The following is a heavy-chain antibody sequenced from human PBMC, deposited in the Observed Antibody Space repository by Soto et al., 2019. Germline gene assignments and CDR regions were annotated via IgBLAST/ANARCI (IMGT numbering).Heavy chain of an antibody. J-gene: IGHJ4*02. CDR3: ARDLRFLEWLLYPFDY. D-gene: IGHD3-3*01. CDR1: GASIRSNNR. Sequence: SETLSLTCAVSGASIRSNNRWSWVRQPPGKGLEWIGEIFHSGSTNYNPSLKTRLTISVDKSKNQFSLKLSSVTAADTAVYYCARDLRFLEWLLYPFDYWGQGTLVTVSS. CDR2: IFHSGST. V-gene: IGHV4-4*02.